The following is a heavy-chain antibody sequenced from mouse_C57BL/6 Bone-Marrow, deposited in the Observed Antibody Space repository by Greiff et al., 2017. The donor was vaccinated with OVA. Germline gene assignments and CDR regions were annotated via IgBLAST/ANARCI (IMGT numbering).Heavy chain of an antibody. CDR1: GFNIKDDY. CDR3: TAYRY. V-gene: IGHV14-4*01. CDR2: IDPENGDT. Sequence: EVQLQQSGAELARPGASVKLSCTASGFNIKDDYMHWVKERPEQGLEWIGWIDPENGDTEYASKFQGKATITADTSSKTVYLHLSSLPSEDTAVYDCTAYRYWGQGTALTVSS. J-gene: IGHJ2*01.